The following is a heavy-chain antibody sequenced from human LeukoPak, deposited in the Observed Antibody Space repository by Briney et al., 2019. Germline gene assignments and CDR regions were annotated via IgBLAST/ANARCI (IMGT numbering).Heavy chain of an antibody. CDR1: GFTFSSYS. D-gene: IGHD3-22*01. V-gene: IGHV3-48*02. Sequence: GGSLRLSCAASGFTFSSYSMNWVRQAPGKGLEWVSYISSSSSIIYYANSVKGRFTISRGNAKNSLYLQMNSLRDEDTAVYYCARGVEGSYYYDSSGKGNALDIWGQGTMVTVSS. J-gene: IGHJ3*02. CDR2: ISSSSSII. CDR3: ARGVEGSYYYDSSGKGNALDI.